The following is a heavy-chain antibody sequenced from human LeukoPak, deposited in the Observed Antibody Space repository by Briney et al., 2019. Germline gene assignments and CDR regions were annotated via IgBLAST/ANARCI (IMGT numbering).Heavy chain of an antibody. V-gene: IGHV1-69*13. CDR2: IIPIFGTA. J-gene: IGHJ4*02. CDR3: ARDLAQEYTT. CDR1: GGTFSSYA. Sequence: GASVKVSCKASGGTFSSYAISWVRQAPGQGLEWMGGIIPIFGTANYAQKFQGRVTITADESTSTAYMELSSLRSEDTAVYYCARDLAQEYTTWGQGTLVTVSS. D-gene: IGHD2/OR15-2a*01.